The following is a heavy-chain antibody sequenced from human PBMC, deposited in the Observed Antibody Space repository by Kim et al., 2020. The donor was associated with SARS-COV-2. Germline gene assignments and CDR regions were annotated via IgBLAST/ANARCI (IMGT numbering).Heavy chain of an antibody. CDR1: GYSFTSYW. V-gene: IGHV5-51*01. Sequence: GESLKISCKGSGYSFTSYWIGWVRQMPGKGLEWMGIIYPGDSDTRYSPSFQGQVTISADKSISTAYLQWSSLKASDTAMYYCARANAGYSSSWPDAFDIWGQGTMVTVSS. D-gene: IGHD6-13*01. CDR2: IYPGDSDT. J-gene: IGHJ3*02. CDR3: ARANAGYSSSWPDAFDI.